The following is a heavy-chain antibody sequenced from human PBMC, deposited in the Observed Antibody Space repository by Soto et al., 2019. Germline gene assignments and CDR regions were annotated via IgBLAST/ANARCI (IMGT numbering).Heavy chain of an antibody. Sequence: SDTLSLTCTVSGGSISSSSYYWRWIRQPPWKGLEWIGSIYYSGSTYYNPSLKSRVTISVDTSKNQFSLKLSSVTAADTAVYYCARQEQQLVFPQFDPWGQGXLVTVHS. D-gene: IGHD6-13*01. CDR2: IYYSGST. V-gene: IGHV4-39*01. J-gene: IGHJ5*02. CDR3: ARQEQQLVFPQFDP. CDR1: GGSISSSSYY.